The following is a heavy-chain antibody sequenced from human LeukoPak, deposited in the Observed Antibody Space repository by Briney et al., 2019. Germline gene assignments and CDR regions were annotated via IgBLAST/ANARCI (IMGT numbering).Heavy chain of an antibody. V-gene: IGHV3-23*01. J-gene: IGHJ4*02. CDR1: GFTFSDYA. D-gene: IGHD2-21*02. CDR2: ISGRCGNT. CDR3: GKAQTACGGDCYSNFDY. Sequence: GGSLRLSCAASGFTFSDYAMSWVRHAPGKGLEWVSAISGRCGNTYYADSVKGRFTISRDNSKNPLSLQMTTLRAEDTAVYYCGKAQTACGGDCYSNFDYWGRGTLVTVSS.